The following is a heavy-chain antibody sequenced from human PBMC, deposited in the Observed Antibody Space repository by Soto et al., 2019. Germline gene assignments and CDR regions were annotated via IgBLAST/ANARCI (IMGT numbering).Heavy chain of an antibody. V-gene: IGHV5-51*01. J-gene: IGHJ4*02. D-gene: IGHD6-13*01. Sequence: PGESLKISCKASGYSFTTYWIGWVRQMPGKGLEWMGIIYPGDSDTRYSPSFQGQVTISADKSISTAYLQWSSLKASDSAMFYCARKDIAGNSVDFWGQGTLVTGSS. CDR2: IYPGDSDT. CDR1: GYSFTTYW. CDR3: ARKDIAGNSVDF.